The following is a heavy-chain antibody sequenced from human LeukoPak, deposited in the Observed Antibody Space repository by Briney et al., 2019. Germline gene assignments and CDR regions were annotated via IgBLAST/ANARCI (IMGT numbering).Heavy chain of an antibody. V-gene: IGHV4-39*01. Sequence: PSETLSLTCTVSGGSISSSSYYWGWIRQPPGKGLEWIGSIYYSGSTYYNPSLKSRVTISVDTSKNQFSLKLSSVTAADTAVYYCARHRKNTAAGRGNFDYWGQEPWSPSPQ. D-gene: IGHD6-13*01. J-gene: IGHJ4*01. CDR2: IYYSGST. CDR1: GGSISSSSYY. CDR3: ARHRKNTAAGRGNFDY.